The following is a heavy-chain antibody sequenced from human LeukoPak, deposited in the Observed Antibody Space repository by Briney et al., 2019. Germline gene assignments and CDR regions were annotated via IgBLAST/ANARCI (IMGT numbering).Heavy chain of an antibody. Sequence: GGSLRLSCAASGFTVSSNYMSWVRQAPGKGLEWVANIKQDGSEKYYVDSVKGRFTISRDNAKNSLYLQMNSLRAEDTAVYYCARSPGIAVAEGWFDPWGQGTLVTVSS. V-gene: IGHV3-7*05. CDR1: GFTVSSNY. CDR3: ARSPGIAVAEGWFDP. D-gene: IGHD6-19*01. CDR2: IKQDGSEK. J-gene: IGHJ5*02.